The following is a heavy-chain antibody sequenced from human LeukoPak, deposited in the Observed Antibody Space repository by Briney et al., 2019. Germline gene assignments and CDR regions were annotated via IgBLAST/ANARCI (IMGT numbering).Heavy chain of an antibody. CDR3: SRKEGTGWPNDY. Sequence: GGSLRLSCTATGFTFGDYAMSWFRQAPGKGLEWVGFIRSKAYGGTSEYAASVRGRFTISRDDSKSIAYLQMNSLRTEDTAVYYCSRKEGTGWPNDYWGQGTLVTVSS. CDR1: GFTFGDYA. CDR2: IRSKAYGGTS. J-gene: IGHJ4*02. D-gene: IGHD6-19*01. V-gene: IGHV3-49*03.